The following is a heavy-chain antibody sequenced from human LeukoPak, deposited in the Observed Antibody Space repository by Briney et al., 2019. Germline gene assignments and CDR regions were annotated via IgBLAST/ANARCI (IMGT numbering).Heavy chain of an antibody. CDR3: AREGAPHAFDI. V-gene: IGHV3-21*01. CDR1: GFTFSSYS. J-gene: IGHJ3*02. D-gene: IGHD1-26*01. CDR2: ISSSSSYI. Sequence: GWALRLSCAASGFTFSSYSMNGVRQAPGKGLEWVSSISSSSSYIYYADSVKGRFTISRDNDKKSLYLQINSLTAKDTAVYYCAREGAPHAFDIWGQGTMVTVSS.